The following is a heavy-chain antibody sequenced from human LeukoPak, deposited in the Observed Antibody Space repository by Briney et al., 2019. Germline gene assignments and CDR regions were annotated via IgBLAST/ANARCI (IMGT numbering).Heavy chain of an antibody. CDR1: GFTFSSYA. Sequence: PGGSLRLSCAASGFTFSSYAMNWVRQAPGKGLEWVSTISGSGGSTYYADSVKGRFTISRDNSKNTLYLQMNSLRAEDTAVYYCAKDPNFYYCMDVWGKGTTVTISS. CDR2: ISGSGGST. CDR3: AKDPNFYYCMDV. V-gene: IGHV3-23*01. J-gene: IGHJ6*03.